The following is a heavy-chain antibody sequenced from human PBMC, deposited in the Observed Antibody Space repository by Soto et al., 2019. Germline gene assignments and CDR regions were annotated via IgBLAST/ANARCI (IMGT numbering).Heavy chain of an antibody. V-gene: IGHV3-23*01. Sequence: PGGSLRLSCAASGFTFSSYALNWVRQAPGKGLEWVAEISGSGTSTYYAPSVKGRFIISSDSSKNTLYLRMYSLRAEDTAMYYCAKSLSALFSLGDFKYWGQGALVTVS. CDR3: AKSLSALFSLGDFKY. D-gene: IGHD2-21*01. CDR1: GFTFSSYA. J-gene: IGHJ4*02. CDR2: ISGSGTST.